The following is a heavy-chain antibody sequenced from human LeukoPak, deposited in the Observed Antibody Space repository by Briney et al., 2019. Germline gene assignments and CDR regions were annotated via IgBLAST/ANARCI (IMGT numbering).Heavy chain of an antibody. D-gene: IGHD2-2*01. CDR3: AALGYCSSTSCYAQYWYFDL. V-gene: IGHV5-10-1*01. Sequence: GESLKISCKGSGYSFTSYWISWVRQMPGKGLEWMGRIDPSDSYTNYSPSFQGHVTISADKSISTAYLQWSSLKASDTAMYYCAALGYCSSTSCYAQYWYFDLWGRGTLVTVSS. CDR2: IDPSDSYT. J-gene: IGHJ2*01. CDR1: GYSFTSYW.